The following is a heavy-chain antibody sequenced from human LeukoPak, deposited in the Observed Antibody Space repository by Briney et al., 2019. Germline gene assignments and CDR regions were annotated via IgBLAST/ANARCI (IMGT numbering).Heavy chain of an antibody. CDR3: ARGEVGARMNY. J-gene: IGHJ4*02. Sequence: KPSETLSLTCAVYGGSFSGYYWSWIRQPPGKGLEWIGEINHSGSTNYNPSLRSRVTMSIETSNKQFSLKLSSVTAADTAVYYCARGEVGARMNYWGLGTLVTVSS. CDR1: GGSFSGYY. D-gene: IGHD1-26*01. CDR2: INHSGST. V-gene: IGHV4-34*01.